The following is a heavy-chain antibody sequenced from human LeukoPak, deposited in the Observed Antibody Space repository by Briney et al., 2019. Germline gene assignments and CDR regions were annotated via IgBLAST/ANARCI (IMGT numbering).Heavy chain of an antibody. CDR3: ARGVGAPSFYYYYGMDV. D-gene: IGHD1-26*01. J-gene: IGHJ6*02. Sequence: PSETLSLTCTVSGGPISSYYWTWIRQPPGKGLEWIGFIHYSGSTNYKPSLRSRVTMSVDTSKNQFSLKLSSVTAADTAVYYCARGVGAPSFYYYYGMDVWGQGTTVTVSS. V-gene: IGHV4-59*01. CDR2: IHYSGST. CDR1: GGPISSYY.